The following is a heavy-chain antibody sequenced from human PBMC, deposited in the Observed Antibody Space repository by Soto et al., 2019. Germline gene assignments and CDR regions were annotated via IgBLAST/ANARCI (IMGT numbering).Heavy chain of an antibody. Sequence: SETLSLTCAVYGGSFSNYYGSWIRQPPGKGLEWIGEISHSEGTNYNPSLESRVTISVDTSNNQISLKMTSVTAADTAIYFCARGMDRAKTGYWGQGVLVTFPQ. V-gene: IGHV4-34*01. CDR2: ISHSEGT. CDR3: ARGMDRAKTGY. D-gene: IGHD5-18*01. J-gene: IGHJ4*02. CDR1: GGSFSNYY.